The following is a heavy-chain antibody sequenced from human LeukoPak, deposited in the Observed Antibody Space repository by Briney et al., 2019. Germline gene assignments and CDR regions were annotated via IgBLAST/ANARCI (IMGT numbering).Heavy chain of an antibody. CDR1: GYTFTSYY. CDR3: AKGQEVDDGVFDS. V-gene: IGHV1-46*01. CDR2: INPSGCNT. D-gene: IGHD1-1*01. Sequence: ASVNVSCKASGYTFTSYYIHWVRQAPGQGLEWMGIINPSGCNTNYAQKFQGRVTLTRDTSTSTVYMELSSLRSEDTAVYYCAKGQEVDDGVFDSWGQGTLVTVSS. J-gene: IGHJ4*02.